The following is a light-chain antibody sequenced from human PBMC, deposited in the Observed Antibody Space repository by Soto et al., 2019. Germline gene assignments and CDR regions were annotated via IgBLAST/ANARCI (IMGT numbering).Light chain of an antibody. Sequence: QSVLTQPASVSGSPGQSITISCTGTSSDVGSYNLVSWYQQHPGKAPKLMIYEGSKRPSGVSNRYSGSKSGNTASLTISGLQAEDEAEYYCCSYAGSSTSVFGGGTKLTVL. CDR2: EGS. J-gene: IGLJ2*01. CDR3: CSYAGSSTSV. V-gene: IGLV2-23*01. CDR1: SSDVGSYNL.